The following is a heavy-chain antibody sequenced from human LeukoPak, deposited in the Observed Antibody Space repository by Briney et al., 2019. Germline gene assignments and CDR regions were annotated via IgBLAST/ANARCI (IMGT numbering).Heavy chain of an antibody. CDR1: GFTFSSYW. J-gene: IGHJ4*02. CDR3: AREGYYYDSSGYSYYFDY. V-gene: IGHV3-74*01. D-gene: IGHD3-22*01. Sequence: GGSLRLTCAASGFTFSSYWMHWVRQAPGKGLVWVSRINSDGSSTSYADSVKGRFTISRDNAKNTLYLQMNSLRAEDTAVYYCAREGYYYDSSGYSYYFDYWGQGTLVTVSS. CDR2: INSDGSST.